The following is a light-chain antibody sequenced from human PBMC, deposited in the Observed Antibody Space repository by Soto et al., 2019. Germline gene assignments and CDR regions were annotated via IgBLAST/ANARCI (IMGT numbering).Light chain of an antibody. CDR2: LDSDGSH. CDR1: SGHSSYA. CDR3: QTWGTGIVV. J-gene: IGLJ2*01. V-gene: IGLV4-69*01. Sequence: QLVLAQSPSASASLGASVKLTCTLSSGHSSYAIAWLQQQPEKGPRYLMKLDSDGSHSKGDGIPDRFSGSSSGAERYLTISSLQSDDEADYYCQTWGTGIVVFGGGTKVTVL.